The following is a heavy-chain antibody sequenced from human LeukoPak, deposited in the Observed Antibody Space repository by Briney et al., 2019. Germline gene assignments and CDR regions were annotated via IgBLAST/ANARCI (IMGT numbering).Heavy chain of an antibody. V-gene: IGHV4-34*01. D-gene: IGHD4-23*01. CDR2: INHSGRT. Sequence: PSETLSLTCAVSGGSFFGSHWNWIRQSPEKGLEWIGEINHSGRTNCNPSLKSRVTISVDTSKSQFFLKPTSVTAADTAVYYCARDPTTVVTLPYYFDFWGQGTLVTVSA. J-gene: IGHJ4*02. CDR3: ARDPTTVVTLPYYFDF. CDR1: GGSFFGSH.